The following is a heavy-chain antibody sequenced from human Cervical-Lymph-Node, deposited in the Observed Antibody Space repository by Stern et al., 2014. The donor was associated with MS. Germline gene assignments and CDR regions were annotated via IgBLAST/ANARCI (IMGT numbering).Heavy chain of an antibody. CDR1: GFTFGSKA. Sequence: VQLVESGGGVVHPGRSLRLSCAASGFTFGSKAMHWVRQAPGKGLQWVAVIWHDGSNKYYEDSVKGRFTISRDNSKKTLYLQMNSLRAEDTAVYYCARDIATYRSSNFRLYGMDVWGQGTSVTVSS. CDR3: ARDIATYRSSNFRLYGMDV. D-gene: IGHD6-13*01. V-gene: IGHV3-33*01. J-gene: IGHJ6*02. CDR2: IWHDGSNK.